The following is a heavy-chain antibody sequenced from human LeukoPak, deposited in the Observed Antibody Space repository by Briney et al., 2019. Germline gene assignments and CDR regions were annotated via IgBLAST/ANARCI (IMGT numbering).Heavy chain of an antibody. D-gene: IGHD6-13*01. CDR1: GGSFSGYY. J-gene: IGHJ4*02. CDR2: INHSGST. CDR3: ARDRGGVLGIAAAGYFDY. V-gene: IGHV4-34*01. Sequence: SETLSLTCAVYGGSFSGYYWSWIRQPPGKGLEWIGEINHSGSTNYNPSLKSRVTISVDTSKNQFSLKLSSVTAADTAVYYCARDRGGVLGIAAAGYFDYWGQGTLVTVSS.